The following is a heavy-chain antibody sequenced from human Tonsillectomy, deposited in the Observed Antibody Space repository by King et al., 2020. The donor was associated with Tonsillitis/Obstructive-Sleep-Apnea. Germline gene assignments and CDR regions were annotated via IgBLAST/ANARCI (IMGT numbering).Heavy chain of an antibody. J-gene: IGHJ6*03. Sequence: VQLVESGAEVKKPGSSVKVSCKASGGTFSSYAISWVRQAPGQGLEWMGGIIPIFGTANYAQKFQGRVTITADESTSTAYMELSSLKSEDTAVYYCARDDGPRYCSSTSCYDYYYYYMDVWGKGTTVTVSS. V-gene: IGHV1-69*01. CDR2: IIPIFGTA. D-gene: IGHD2-2*01. CDR3: ARDDGPRYCSSTSCYDYYYYYMDV. CDR1: GGTFSSYA.